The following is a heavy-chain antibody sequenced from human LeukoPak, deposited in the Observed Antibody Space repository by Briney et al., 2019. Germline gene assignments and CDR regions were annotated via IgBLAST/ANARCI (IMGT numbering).Heavy chain of an antibody. V-gene: IGHV1-58*02. CDR1: GFTFTSSA. Sequence: GTSVKVSCKASGFTFTSSAMQWVRQARGQRLEWIGWIVVGSGNTNYAQKFQERVTTTRDMSTSTAYMELSSLRSEDTAVYYCAARSARAAAGRNYFDYWGQGTLVTVSS. CDR2: IVVGSGNT. D-gene: IGHD6-13*01. J-gene: IGHJ4*02. CDR3: AARSARAAAGRNYFDY.